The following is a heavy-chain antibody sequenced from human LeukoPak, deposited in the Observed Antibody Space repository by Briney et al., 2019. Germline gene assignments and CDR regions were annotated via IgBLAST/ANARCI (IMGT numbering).Heavy chain of an antibody. CDR1: GFTFSSYW. CDR3: ARANIAVAGTPFDY. J-gene: IGHJ4*02. CDR2: IKQDGCEK. V-gene: IGHV3-7*01. D-gene: IGHD6-19*01. Sequence: GGSLRLSCAASGFTFSSYWMSWVRQAPGKGLEWVANIKQDGCEKFYVDSVKGRFTISRDNAKNSLYLQMNSLRAEDTAVYYCARANIAVAGTPFDYWGQGTLVTVSS.